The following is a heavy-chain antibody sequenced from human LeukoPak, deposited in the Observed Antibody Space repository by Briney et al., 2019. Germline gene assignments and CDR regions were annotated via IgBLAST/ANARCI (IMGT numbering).Heavy chain of an antibody. Sequence: ASVMVSSKASGYTCTAYYMHWVRQAPGQGLEGMGWINPNSGGTNYAQKLQGRVTMPRDTSISTAYMELSRLRSDDTAVYSCASLAGSYYYCAGSRWYDAFDIWGQGTMVTVSS. V-gene: IGHV1-2*02. J-gene: IGHJ3*02. CDR3: ASLAGSYYYCAGSRWYDAFDI. CDR2: INPNSGGT. CDR1: GYTCTAYY. D-gene: IGHD3-10*01.